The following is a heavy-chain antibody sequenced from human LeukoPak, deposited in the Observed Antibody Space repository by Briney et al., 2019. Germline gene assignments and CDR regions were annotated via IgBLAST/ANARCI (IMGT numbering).Heavy chain of an antibody. CDR1: GGSISSYY. D-gene: IGHD2-15*01. V-gene: IGHV4-4*07. J-gene: IGHJ6*03. CDR2: IYSSGIT. CDR3: ARVVAAPYYYYYMDV. Sequence: SETLSLTCTVSGGSISSYYWSWIRLPAGKGLEWIGRIYSSGITDYNPSLKSRVTISVDTSKNQFSLKLSSVTAADTAVYYCARVVAAPYYYYYMDVWGKGTTVTVSS.